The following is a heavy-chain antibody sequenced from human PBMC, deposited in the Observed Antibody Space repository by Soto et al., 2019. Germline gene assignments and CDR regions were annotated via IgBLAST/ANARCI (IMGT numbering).Heavy chain of an antibody. CDR1: GGSVSSGSYY. V-gene: IGHV4-61*01. D-gene: IGHD4-17*01. J-gene: IGHJ3*02. CDR3: ARGSTVGDAFDI. CDR2: IYYSGST. Sequence: SDTLSLTCTVSGGSVSSGSYYWSCIRQPPGKGLEWIGYIYYSGSTNYNPSLKSRVTISVDTSKNQFSLKLSSVTAADTAVYYCARGSTVGDAFDIWGQGTMVTVSS.